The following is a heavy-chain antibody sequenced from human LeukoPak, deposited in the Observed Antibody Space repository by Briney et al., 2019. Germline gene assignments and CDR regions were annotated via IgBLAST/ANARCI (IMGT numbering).Heavy chain of an antibody. V-gene: IGHV3-48*03. Sequence: GGSLRLSCAASGFTFSSCEMNWVRQAPGKGLEWVSYISSSGSTIYYADSVKGRFTISRDNAKNSLYLQMNSLRAEDTAVYYCARDLNSSGPDNWGQGTLVTVSS. CDR1: GFTFSSCE. CDR3: ARDLNSSGPDN. D-gene: IGHD6-25*01. J-gene: IGHJ4*02. CDR2: ISSSGSTI.